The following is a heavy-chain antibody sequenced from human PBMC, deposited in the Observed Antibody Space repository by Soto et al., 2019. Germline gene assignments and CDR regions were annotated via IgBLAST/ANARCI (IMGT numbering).Heavy chain of an antibody. V-gene: IGHV3-23*01. CDR2: ISGSGGST. Sequence: EAQLLESGGHLVQPGGSLRLSCAASGFTFSSYAMGWVRQPPGRGLEWISTISGSGGSTFYADSVKGRFTISRDSFKNTLSLQMNSLRAEDTGVYYCAKDKYSISWMDAIDVWGQGTMVTVSS. CDR3: AKDKYSISWMDAIDV. D-gene: IGHD6-13*01. J-gene: IGHJ3*01. CDR1: GFTFSSYA.